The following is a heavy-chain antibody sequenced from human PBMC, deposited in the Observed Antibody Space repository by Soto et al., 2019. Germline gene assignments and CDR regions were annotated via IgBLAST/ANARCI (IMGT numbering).Heavy chain of an antibody. Sequence: QVQLQESGPGLIKPSETLSLTCTVSGASITGTSYWSWIRQPAGKGLEWIGRFSLSGTTNYNPSLRSRVTMSADVSKNQFSLRLTSVTAADTALYYCARGMTPPGAPAWYYFDSWGQGTLVTVSS. J-gene: IGHJ4*02. CDR1: GASITGTSY. CDR2: FSLSGTT. V-gene: IGHV4-4*07. D-gene: IGHD2-8*02. CDR3: ARGMTPPGAPAWYYFDS.